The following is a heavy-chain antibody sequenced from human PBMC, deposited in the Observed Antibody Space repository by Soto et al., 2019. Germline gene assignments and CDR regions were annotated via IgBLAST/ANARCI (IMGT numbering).Heavy chain of an antibody. V-gene: IGHV4-61*08. J-gene: IGHJ6*02. CDR1: GGSISSGGYY. Sequence: SETLSLTCTVSGGSISSGGYYWSWIRQHPGKGLEWIGNIYYSGSTNYNPSLKSRVTISVDTSKNQFSLKLSSVTAADTAVYYCARDDSGRFGVYYYGMDVWGQGTTVTVSS. D-gene: IGHD3-10*01. CDR2: IYYSGST. CDR3: ARDDSGRFGVYYYGMDV.